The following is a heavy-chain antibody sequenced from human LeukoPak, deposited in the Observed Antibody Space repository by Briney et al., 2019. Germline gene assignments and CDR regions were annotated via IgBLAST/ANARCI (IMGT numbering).Heavy chain of an antibody. CDR2: IYYSGST. Sequence: PETLSLTCTVSGGSISSYYWSWIRQPPGKGLEWIGYIYYSGSTNYNPSLKSRVTISVDTSKNQFSLKLSSVTAADTAVYYCARYSSGCADYWGQGTLVTVSS. D-gene: IGHD6-19*01. CDR1: GGSISSYY. J-gene: IGHJ4*02. V-gene: IGHV4-59*01. CDR3: ARYSSGCADY.